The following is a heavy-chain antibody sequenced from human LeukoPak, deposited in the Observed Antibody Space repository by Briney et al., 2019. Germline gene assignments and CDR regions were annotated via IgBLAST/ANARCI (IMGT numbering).Heavy chain of an antibody. CDR3: AGGSYTQYIPRNDY. Sequence: SVKVSSKASGGTFSGYAISWVRQAPGQGLEWMGGIIPIFGTANYAQKFQGRVTITADESTSTAYMELSSLRSEDTAVYYCAGGSYTQYIPRNDYWGQGTLVTVSS. D-gene: IGHD1-26*01. CDR1: GGTFSGYA. J-gene: IGHJ4*02. CDR2: IIPIFGTA. V-gene: IGHV1-69*13.